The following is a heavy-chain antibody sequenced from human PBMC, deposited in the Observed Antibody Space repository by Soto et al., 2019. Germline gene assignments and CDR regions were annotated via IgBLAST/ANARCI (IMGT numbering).Heavy chain of an antibody. Sequence: QVQLVQSGAEVKKPGASVKVSCKASGYTFTSYGIHWVRQAPGQRLEWMGWINAGNGNTKYSQKFQGRVTITRDTAASTAYMDLSSLRSEDTAVYYCARDFRDIAVVPAAKGGYYYGMDVWGQGTTVTVSS. D-gene: IGHD2-2*01. V-gene: IGHV1-3*01. J-gene: IGHJ6*02. CDR1: GYTFTSYG. CDR3: ARDFRDIAVVPAAKGGYYYGMDV. CDR2: INAGNGNT.